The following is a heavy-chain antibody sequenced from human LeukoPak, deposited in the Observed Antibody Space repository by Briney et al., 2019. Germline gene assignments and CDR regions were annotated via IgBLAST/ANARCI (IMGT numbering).Heavy chain of an antibody. CDR1: GFTFSRYW. Sequence: GRSLRLSCAASGFTFSRYWMTWVRQAPGKGLEWVASINEDGSGKHYVDSVKGRFTISRDNAQKSVYLEMNSLRAEDTAVYYCARAVTSTEGYWGQGTLVTVSS. CDR3: ARAVTSTEGY. CDR2: INEDGSGK. V-gene: IGHV3-7*03. J-gene: IGHJ4*02. D-gene: IGHD4-17*01.